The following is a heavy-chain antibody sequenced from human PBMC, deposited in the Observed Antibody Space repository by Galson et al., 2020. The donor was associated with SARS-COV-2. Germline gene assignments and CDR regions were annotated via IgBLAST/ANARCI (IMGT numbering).Heavy chain of an antibody. CDR3: ARDHYYDSSGYYSAHAFDI. Sequence: GGSLRLSCAASGFTVSSNYMSWVRQAPGKGLERDSVIYSGGSTYYADSVKGRFTISRDNSKNTLYLQMNSLRAEDTAVYYCARDHYYDSSGYYSAHAFDIWGQGTMVTVAS. J-gene: IGHJ3*02. CDR2: IYSGGST. D-gene: IGHD3-22*01. V-gene: IGHV3-53*01. CDR1: GFTVSSNY.